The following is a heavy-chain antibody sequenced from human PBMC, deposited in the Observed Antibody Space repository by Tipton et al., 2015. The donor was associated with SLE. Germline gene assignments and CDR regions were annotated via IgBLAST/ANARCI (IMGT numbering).Heavy chain of an antibody. V-gene: IGHV1-2*02. D-gene: IGHD3-16*01. CDR1: GYTFTGYY. Sequence: QLVQSGAEVKKPGASVKVSCKASGYTFTGYYMHWVRQAPGQGLEWMGWINPNSGGTNYAQKFQGRVTMTRDMSISTAYMELSRLGSAAPAVFTCQCCFWGASPFSSSHLGRGAGGRVPRV. J-gene: IGHJ2*01. CDR2: INPNSGGT. CDR3: QCCFWGASPFSSSHLGRGA.